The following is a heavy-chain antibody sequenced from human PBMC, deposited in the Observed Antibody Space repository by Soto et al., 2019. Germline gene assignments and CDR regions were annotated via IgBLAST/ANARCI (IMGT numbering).Heavy chain of an antibody. V-gene: IGHV3-48*02. CDR3: ARDGAAPTGKAVPAALPGKQYYYGMDV. Sequence: GGSPRLSCAASGFTFSSYSMNWVRQAPGKGLEWVSYISSSSSTIYYADSVKGRFTISRDNAKNSLYLQMNSLRDEDTAVYYCARDGAAPTGKAVPAALPGKQYYYGMDVWGQGTTVTVSS. CDR1: GFTFSSYS. D-gene: IGHD2-2*01. CDR2: ISSSSSTI. J-gene: IGHJ6*02.